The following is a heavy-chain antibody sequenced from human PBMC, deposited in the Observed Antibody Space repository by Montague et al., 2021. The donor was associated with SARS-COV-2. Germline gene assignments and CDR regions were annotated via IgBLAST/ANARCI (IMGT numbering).Heavy chain of an antibody. CDR2: IYNGDST. CDR1: GFIVSSNY. CDR3: ARTLYERGGMDV. Sequence: SLRLSCAASGFIVSSNYMSWFRQAPGKGLEWVSFIYNGDSTFYAHSVKGRFTTSRHNSKNTLYLHINSLRPEDTAVYYCARTLYERGGMDVWGQGTTVTVSS. J-gene: IGHJ6*02. D-gene: IGHD3-3*01. V-gene: IGHV3-53*04.